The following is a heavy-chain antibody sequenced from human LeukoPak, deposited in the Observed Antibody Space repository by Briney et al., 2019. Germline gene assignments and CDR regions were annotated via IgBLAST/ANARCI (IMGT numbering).Heavy chain of an antibody. V-gene: IGHV4-30-2*01. CDR1: GGSISSGGYS. CDR2: IYHFGSA. J-gene: IGHJ4*02. CDR3: ARGVTSSPGDY. D-gene: IGHD1-1*01. Sequence: SETLSLTCTVSGGSISSGGYSWSWIRQPPGKGLEWIGYIYHFGSAYYNPSLESRVTISVDTSKNKFSLKLSSVIDADTAVYYCARGVTSSPGDYWGQGALVTVSS.